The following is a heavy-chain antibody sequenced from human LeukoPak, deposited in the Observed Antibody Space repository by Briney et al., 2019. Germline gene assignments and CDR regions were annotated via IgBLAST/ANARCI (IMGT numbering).Heavy chain of an antibody. J-gene: IGHJ6*03. CDR1: GYTFTGYY. CDR2: INPNSGGT. Sequence: ASVKVSCKASGYTFTGYYMHWVRQAPGQGLEWMGWINPNSGGTNYAQKFQGRVTMTRDTSISTAYMELSRLRSDDTAVYYCATQGWSGFEWLGYMDVWGKGTTVTVSS. CDR3: ATQGWSGFEWLGYMDV. D-gene: IGHD3-3*01. V-gene: IGHV1-2*02.